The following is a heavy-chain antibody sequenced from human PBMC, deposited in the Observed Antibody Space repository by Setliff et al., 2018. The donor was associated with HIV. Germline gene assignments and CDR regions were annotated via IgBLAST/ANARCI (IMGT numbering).Heavy chain of an antibody. CDR2: INAGDDNT. V-gene: IGHV1-3*01. Sequence: ASVKVSCKAFGYTFSTTAIHWVRQAPGQRLEWMGYINAGDDNTRYSEKFQGRVTITRDTSANTAYMELSSLRSEDTAVYYCARGSCSGCYLSDYWGLGTLVTVSS. CDR3: ARGSCSGCYLSDY. CDR1: GYTFSTTA. J-gene: IGHJ4*02. D-gene: IGHD6-19*01.